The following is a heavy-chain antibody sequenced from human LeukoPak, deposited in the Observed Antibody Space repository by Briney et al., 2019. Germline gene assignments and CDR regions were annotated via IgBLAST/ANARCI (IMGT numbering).Heavy chain of an antibody. Sequence: GGSLRLSCAASGFTFSDYYMSWIRQAPGKGLEWVSYISSSGSTIYYADSVKGRFTISRDNAKNSLYLQMNSLRAEDTAVYYCARAQTNYDILTGSFDAFDIWGQGTMVTVSS. CDR1: GFTFSDYY. D-gene: IGHD3-9*01. CDR3: ARAQTNYDILTGSFDAFDI. V-gene: IGHV3-11*01. J-gene: IGHJ3*02. CDR2: ISSSGSTI.